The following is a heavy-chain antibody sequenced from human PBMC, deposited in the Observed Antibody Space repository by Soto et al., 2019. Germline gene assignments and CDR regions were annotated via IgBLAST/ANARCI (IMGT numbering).Heavy chain of an antibody. Sequence: VQLLESGGDLVQPGGSLRLACAASGFTFRGDAMSWVRQAPGKGLEWVSSVSGSGEMTHYADSVKGRFTISRDNSKNMLYLQMESLRVEDTAVYYCARSEMTYNWNDWGQGTRVTVSS. CDR1: GFTFRGDA. V-gene: IGHV3-23*01. CDR2: VSGSGEMT. D-gene: IGHD1-20*01. CDR3: ARSEMTYNWND. J-gene: IGHJ4*02.